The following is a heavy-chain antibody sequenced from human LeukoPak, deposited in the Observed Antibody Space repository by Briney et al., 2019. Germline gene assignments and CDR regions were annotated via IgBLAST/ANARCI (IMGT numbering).Heavy chain of an antibody. Sequence: GESLKISCKGSGYIFTNYWIGWVRQMPGKGLEWMGIISCGDSKTKYSPSFQGQVTISADKSLSTAYLQWSSLKASDTAMYYCARRDSSSHYFDYWGQGTLVTVSS. CDR3: ARRDSSSHYFDY. D-gene: IGHD6-6*01. J-gene: IGHJ4*02. CDR1: GYIFTNYW. V-gene: IGHV5-51*01. CDR2: ISCGDSKT.